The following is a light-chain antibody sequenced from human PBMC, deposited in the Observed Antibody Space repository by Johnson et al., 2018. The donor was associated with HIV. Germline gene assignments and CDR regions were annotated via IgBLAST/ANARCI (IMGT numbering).Light chain of an antibody. CDR3: GTWDSSLSSCV. CDR2: ENN. CDR1: SSNIGNNY. Sequence: QSVLTQPPSVSAAPGQKVTISCSGSSSNIGNNYVSWYQQLPGTAPKLLIYENNMRPSGIPDRFSGSKSGTSATLGITGLQTGDEADYYCGTWDSSLSSCVFATGTKVTVL. J-gene: IGLJ1*01. V-gene: IGLV1-51*02.